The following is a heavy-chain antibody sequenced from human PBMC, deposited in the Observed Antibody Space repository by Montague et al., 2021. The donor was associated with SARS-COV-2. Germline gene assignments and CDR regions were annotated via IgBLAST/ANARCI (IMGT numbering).Heavy chain of an antibody. Sequence: SETLSLTCSVSGVSVTTNYWTWIRQAATKGLELLGRIFPSGTTTYNASLKGRLTMSRDSAKYAFYLRLTSVTAADTALYFCARDPDSAAAGIQAWGQGTLVAVSS. V-gene: IGHV4-4*07. J-gene: IGHJ5*02. CDR3: ARDPDSAAAGIQA. CDR1: GVSVTTNY. D-gene: IGHD6-13*01. CDR2: IFPSGTT.